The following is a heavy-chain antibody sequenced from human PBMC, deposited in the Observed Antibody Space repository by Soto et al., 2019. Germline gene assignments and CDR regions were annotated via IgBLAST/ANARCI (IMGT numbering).Heavy chain of an antibody. Sequence: GGSLRLSCAASGFTFSNAWMNWVRQAPGKGLEWVAVISYDGSNKYYADSVKGRFTISRDNSKNTLYLQMNSLRAEDTAVYYCAKDSRMPVTPIAAAGNGVLMGGMDVWGQGTTVTVSS. V-gene: IGHV3-30*18. CDR3: AKDSRMPVTPIAAAGNGVLMGGMDV. J-gene: IGHJ6*02. D-gene: IGHD6-13*01. CDR2: ISYDGSNK. CDR1: GFTFSNAW.